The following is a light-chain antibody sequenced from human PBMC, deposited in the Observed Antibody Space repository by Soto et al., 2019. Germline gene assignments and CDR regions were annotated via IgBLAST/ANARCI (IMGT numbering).Light chain of an antibody. J-gene: IGKJ1*01. CDR1: QSISSPY. Sequence: EIVLTQSPGTLSLSPGERATLSCRASQSISSPYLAWYQQKPGQAPRLLIDGASSRATGIPDRFSGSGSGTDFTLTSSRLEPEDVAVYYCQQYDSWTFGQGTKVEIK. CDR2: GAS. V-gene: IGKV3-20*01. CDR3: QQYDSWT.